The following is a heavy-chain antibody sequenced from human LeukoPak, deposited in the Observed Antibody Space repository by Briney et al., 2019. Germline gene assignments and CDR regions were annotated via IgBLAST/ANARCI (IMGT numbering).Heavy chain of an antibody. CDR3: AREAAVDYYYYMDV. V-gene: IGHV3-30*03. J-gene: IGHJ6*03. Sequence: GGSLRLSCAASGFTFSSYSMNWVRQAPGKGLEWVAVISYDGSNKYYADSVKGRFTISRDNSKNTLYLQMNSLRAEDTAVYYCAREAAVDYYYYMDVWGKGTTVTVSS. D-gene: IGHD6-19*01. CDR1: GFTFSSYS. CDR2: ISYDGSNK.